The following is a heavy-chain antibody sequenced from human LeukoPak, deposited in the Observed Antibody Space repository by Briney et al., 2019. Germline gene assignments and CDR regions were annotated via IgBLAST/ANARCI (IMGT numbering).Heavy chain of an antibody. CDR1: GGSISSGDYY. CDR3: GAQLLWFGENSVDY. D-gene: IGHD3-10*01. V-gene: IGHV4-30-4*01. Sequence: SETLSLTCTVSGGSISSGDYYWSWIRQPPGKGLEWIGYIYYSGSTYYNPSLKSRVTISVDTSKNQFSLKLSSVTAADTAVYYCGAQLLWFGENSVDYWGQGTLVTVSS. J-gene: IGHJ4*02. CDR2: IYYSGST.